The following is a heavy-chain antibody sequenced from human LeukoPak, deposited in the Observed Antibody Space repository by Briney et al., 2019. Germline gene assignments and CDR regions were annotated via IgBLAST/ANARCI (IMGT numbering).Heavy chain of an antibody. V-gene: IGHV3-53*01. J-gene: IGHJ4*02. CDR2: IYGHGST. D-gene: IGHD4-23*01. CDR3: TTDRDYGGFDY. CDR1: GFTVSSNY. Sequence: PGGSLRLSCAVSGFTVSSNYMSWVRQAPGKGLEWVSVIYGHGSTYYADSVKGRFTISRDNSKNTLYLQMNSLRAEDTAVYYCTTDRDYGGFDYWGQGTLVTVSS.